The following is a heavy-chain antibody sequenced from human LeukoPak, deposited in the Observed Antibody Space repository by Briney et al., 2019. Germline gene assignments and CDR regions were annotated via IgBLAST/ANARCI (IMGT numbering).Heavy chain of an antibody. Sequence: ASVKVSCKASGFTFINYYMHWVRQAPGQGLEWLGIINLSGGSTHYPQKFQDRATMTRDTSTSTVYMELSSLRSEDTAVYYCARDLDYGEKSEDYWGQGTLVIVSS. CDR2: INLSGGST. D-gene: IGHD4/OR15-4a*01. J-gene: IGHJ4*02. CDR3: ARDLDYGEKSEDY. V-gene: IGHV1-46*01. CDR1: GFTFINYY.